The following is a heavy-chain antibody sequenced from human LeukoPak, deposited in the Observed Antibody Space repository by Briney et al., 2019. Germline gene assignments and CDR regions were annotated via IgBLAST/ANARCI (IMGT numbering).Heavy chain of an antibody. CDR2: IKSKGSGGTA. D-gene: IGHD3-10*01. J-gene: IGHJ6*03. CDR1: GLPFSDAW. CDR3: SWIRGALGYYYMDV. Sequence: GGSLRLSCIASGLPFSDAWVSWVRQAPGKGLEWVGRIKSKGSGGTADYGAPVKDRFAISRDDLENTVYLQMSSLKTEDTAVYYCSWIRGALGYYYMDVWGKGTPVTISS. V-gene: IGHV3-15*01.